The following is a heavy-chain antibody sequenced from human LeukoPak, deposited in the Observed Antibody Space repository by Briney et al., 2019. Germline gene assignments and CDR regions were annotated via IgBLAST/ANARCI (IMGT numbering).Heavy chain of an antibody. CDR3: ARGRVHSDWLDP. J-gene: IGHJ5*02. CDR2: IISSGTT. D-gene: IGHD3-10*01. V-gene: IGHV4-59*12. Sequence: PSETLSLTCSVSGGSISNYYWSWIRQPPGKGLEWIAIIISSGTTYYNPSLKSRVSISIDMSRNQFSLKVDSVTAADTAVYYCARGRVHSDWLDPWGQGTRVTVSS. CDR1: GGSISNYY.